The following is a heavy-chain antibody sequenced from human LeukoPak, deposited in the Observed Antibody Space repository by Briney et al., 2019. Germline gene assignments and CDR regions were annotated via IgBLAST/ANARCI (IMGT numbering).Heavy chain of an antibody. CDR1: GGTFSSYA. D-gene: IGHD3-3*01. J-gene: IGHJ5*02. Sequence: SVKVSCTASGGTFSSYAISWVRQAPGQGLEWMGGIIPIFGTANYAQKFQGRVTITADESTSTAYMELSSLRSEDTAVYYCARAHYDFWSGHPTGFDPWGQGTLVTVSS. CDR2: IIPIFGTA. V-gene: IGHV1-69*13. CDR3: ARAHYDFWSGHPTGFDP.